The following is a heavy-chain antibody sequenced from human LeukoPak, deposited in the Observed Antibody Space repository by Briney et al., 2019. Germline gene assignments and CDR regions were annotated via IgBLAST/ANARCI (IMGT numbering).Heavy chain of an antibody. J-gene: IGHJ6*03. CDR3: ARDGLNTMVRGKIHYNYMDV. CDR1: GYTFTRYY. Sequence: ASVKVSCKASGYTFTRYYMHWVRQAPGQGLEWMGIINPSGGNTNYAQKFQGRVTMTRDMSTSKVYMELSSLRSEDTAVYYCARDGLNTMVRGKIHYNYMDVWGKGTTVSISS. D-gene: IGHD3-10*01. V-gene: IGHV1-46*01. CDR2: INPSGGNT.